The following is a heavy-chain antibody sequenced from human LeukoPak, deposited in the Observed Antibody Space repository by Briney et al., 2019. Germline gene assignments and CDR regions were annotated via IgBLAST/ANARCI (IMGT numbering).Heavy chain of an antibody. V-gene: IGHV3-15*01. Sequence: NPGGSLRLSCAASGFTFNNAWMSWVRQAPGKGLEGVGHIKSKTDGGTTDFAAPVRGRFTISRDDSKNTLYLQMNSLKTEDTAVYYCTRERRHSGSYSPYFHYWGQGTLVTVSS. CDR3: TRERRHSGSYSPYFHY. D-gene: IGHD1-26*01. CDR2: IKSKTDGGTT. J-gene: IGHJ4*02. CDR1: GFTFNNAW.